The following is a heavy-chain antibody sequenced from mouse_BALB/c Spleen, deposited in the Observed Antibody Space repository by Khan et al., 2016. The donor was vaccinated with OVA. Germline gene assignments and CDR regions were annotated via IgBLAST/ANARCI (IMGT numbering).Heavy chain of an antibody. Sequence: EVKLVESGGDLVKPGGSLKLSCAASGFTFSSYSMSWVRQTPDKRLEWVATISSGGDYTYYPDSVKGRFTISRDNARNTPYLQMSSLKSEDTAMYYCASHLTGSVAYWGQGTLVTVSA. CDR3: ASHLTGSVAY. CDR1: GFTFSSYS. J-gene: IGHJ3*01. V-gene: IGHV5-6*01. D-gene: IGHD4-1*01. CDR2: ISSGGDYT.